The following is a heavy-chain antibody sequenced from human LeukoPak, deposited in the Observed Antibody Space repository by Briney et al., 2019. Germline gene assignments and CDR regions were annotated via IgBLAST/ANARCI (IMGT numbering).Heavy chain of an antibody. CDR2: IYYSGST. V-gene: IGHV4-31*03. J-gene: IGHJ4*02. CDR1: VGSISSGCYY. CDR3: ARESGTGKADY. Sequence: SQTLSLTCTVSVGSISSGCYYWSWIRQHPGKGLEWIGYIYYSGSTYYNPSLKSRVTISVDTSKNQFSLKLSSVTAADTAVYYCARESGTGKADYWGRGTLVTVFS. D-gene: IGHD1-14*01.